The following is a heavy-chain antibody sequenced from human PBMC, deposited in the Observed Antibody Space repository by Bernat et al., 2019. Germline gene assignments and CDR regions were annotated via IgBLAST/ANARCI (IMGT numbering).Heavy chain of an antibody. J-gene: IGHJ4*02. CDR1: GFSFSIYW. D-gene: IGHD3-9*01. CDR3: ARDRATGNLDDN. V-gene: IGHV3-7*03. Sequence: EVQLVESGGGLVQPGGSLRLSCAASGFSFSIYWMSWVRQAPGKGLEWVANIKEDGSEDYYVDSVKGRFTISRDNAKNSLYLQMNSLRAEDTAVYYCARDRATGNLDDNWGQGTLVTVSS. CDR2: IKEDGSED.